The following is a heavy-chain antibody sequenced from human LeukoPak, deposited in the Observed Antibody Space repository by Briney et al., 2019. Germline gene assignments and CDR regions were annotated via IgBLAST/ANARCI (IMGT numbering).Heavy chain of an antibody. D-gene: IGHD3-22*01. CDR3: ARSRPDSSGGFYYYYGMDV. V-gene: IGHV4-59*08. J-gene: IGHJ6*02. CDR1: GGSISSYY. Sequence: SETLSLTCTVSGGSISSYYWNWIRQPPGKGLEWIGYIYYSGSTDYNPSLKSRVTISVDTSKNQFSLKLSSVTAADTAVYYCARSRPDSSGGFYYYYGMDVWGQGTTVTVSS. CDR2: IYYSGST.